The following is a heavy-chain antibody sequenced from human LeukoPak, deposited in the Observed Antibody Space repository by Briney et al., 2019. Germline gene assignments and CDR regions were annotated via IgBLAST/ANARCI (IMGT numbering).Heavy chain of an antibody. CDR3: ARAGGTAMVTGHDYFDY. J-gene: IGHJ4*02. V-gene: IGHV1-46*01. CDR1: GYTFTSYY. Sequence: ASVKVSCKASGYTFTSYYMHWVRQAPGQGLEWMGIINPSGGSTSYAQKLQGRVTMTTDTSTSTAYMELRSLRSDDTAVYYCARAGGTAMVTGHDYFDYWGQGTLVTVSS. CDR2: INPSGGST. D-gene: IGHD5-18*01.